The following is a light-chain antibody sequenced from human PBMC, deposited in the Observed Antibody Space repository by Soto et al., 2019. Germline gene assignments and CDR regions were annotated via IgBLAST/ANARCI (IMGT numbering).Light chain of an antibody. CDR3: CSFAVGSTLV. Sequence: QSALTQPASVSGSPGQAVTISCTGTSSDIGYYKYVSWYQQHPGKAPKLMIYEVSNRPSGVSNRFSGSKSGNTASLTISGLQAEDEADYYCCSFAVGSTLVFGGGTKLTVL. CDR2: EVS. V-gene: IGLV2-23*02. J-gene: IGLJ2*01. CDR1: SSDIGYYKY.